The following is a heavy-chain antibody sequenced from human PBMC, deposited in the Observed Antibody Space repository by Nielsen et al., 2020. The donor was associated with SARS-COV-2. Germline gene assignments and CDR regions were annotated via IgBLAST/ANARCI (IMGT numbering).Heavy chain of an antibody. V-gene: IGHV4-34*01. J-gene: IGHJ6*02. D-gene: IGHD2-2*01. Sequence: WIRQPPGKGLEWIGEINHSGSTNYNPSLKSRVTISVDTSKNQLSLKLSSVTAADTAVYYCARDRFRPAARDYYYYYGMDVWGQGTTVTVSS. CDR2: INHSGST. CDR3: ARDRFRPAARDYYYYYGMDV.